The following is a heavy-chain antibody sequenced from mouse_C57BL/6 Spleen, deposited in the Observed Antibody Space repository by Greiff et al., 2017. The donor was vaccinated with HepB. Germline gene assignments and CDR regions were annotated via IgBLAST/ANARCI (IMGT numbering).Heavy chain of an antibody. J-gene: IGHJ1*03. CDR2: IDPNSGGT. CDR3: ARTITTVVATRYFDV. CDR1: GYTFTSYW. D-gene: IGHD1-1*01. Sequence: QVQLQQPGAELVKPGASVKLSCTASGYTFTSYWMHWVKQRPGRGLEWIGRIDPNSGGTKYNEKFKSKATLTVDKPSSTAYMQLSSLTSEDSAVYYCARTITTVVATRYFDVWGTGTTVTVSS. V-gene: IGHV1-72*01.